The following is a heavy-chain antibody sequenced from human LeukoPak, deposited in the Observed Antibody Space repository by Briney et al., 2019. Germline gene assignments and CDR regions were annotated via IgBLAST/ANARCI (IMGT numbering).Heavy chain of an antibody. CDR3: ARGTFYGGNSPFAFDI. Sequence: GGSLRLSCAASGVSVSSNYMSWVRQAPGKGLEWVSVIYSGGSTYYAASVKGRFTISRDNSKNTLYLQMNSLRAEDTAVYYCARGTFYGGNSPFAFDIWGQGTMVTVSS. CDR1: GVSVSSNY. CDR2: IYSGGST. J-gene: IGHJ3*02. D-gene: IGHD4-23*01. V-gene: IGHV3-53*01.